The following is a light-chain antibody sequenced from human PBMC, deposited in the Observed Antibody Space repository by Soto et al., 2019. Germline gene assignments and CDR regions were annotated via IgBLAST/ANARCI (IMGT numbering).Light chain of an antibody. CDR1: QSVSSN. CDR2: GAS. V-gene: IGKV3-15*01. Sequence: EIVMTQSPATLSVSPGERATLSCRASQSVSSNLAWFQQKPGQTPRLLFNGASTRATGIPARFTGSGSGTEFTLTISSLQPDDFATYYCQQYKSHRRTFGQGTKVDIK. J-gene: IGKJ1*01. CDR3: QQYKSHRRT.